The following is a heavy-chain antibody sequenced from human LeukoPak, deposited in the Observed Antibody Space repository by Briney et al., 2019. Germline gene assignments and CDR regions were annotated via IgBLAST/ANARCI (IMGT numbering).Heavy chain of an antibody. J-gene: IGHJ4*02. D-gene: IGHD2-2*01. Sequence: PGGSLRLSCVATGFSFSKYGMHWVRQAPGKGLEWVAYIPDDGINKSSADSVKGRFTISRDDSKYTLYLQMNSLGAEDTAVFYCAKDGANYAKDYWGQGTLVTVSS. CDR1: GFSFSKYG. V-gene: IGHV3-30*02. CDR3: AKDGANYAKDY. CDR2: IPDDGINK.